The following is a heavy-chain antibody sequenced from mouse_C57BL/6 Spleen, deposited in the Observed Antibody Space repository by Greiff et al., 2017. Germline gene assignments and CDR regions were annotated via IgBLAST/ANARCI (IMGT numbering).Heavy chain of an antibody. CDR3: ARSAFFYGRSIGYYAMDS. Sequence: QVTLKVSGPGLLQSSQTLSLTCSFSGFSLSTSGMGVSWLRQPSGKGLEWLAHIYWDDDKRYNPSLKSRLTISKDTSSNPVILQITCFDTADTATFDCARSAFFYGRSIGYYAMDSWGKGTSVTVSS. J-gene: IGHJ4*01. V-gene: IGHV8-12*01. CDR2: IYWDDDK. D-gene: IGHD1-1*01. CDR1: GFSLSTSGMG.